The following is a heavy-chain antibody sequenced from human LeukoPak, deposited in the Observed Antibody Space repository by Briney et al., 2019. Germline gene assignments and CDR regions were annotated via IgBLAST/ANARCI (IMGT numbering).Heavy chain of an antibody. CDR1: GYTFTGYY. J-gene: IGHJ4*02. D-gene: IGHD6-13*01. Sequence: GASVKVSCKASGYTFTGYYMHWVRQAPGQGLEWMGWINPNSGGTNYARKFQGRVTMTRDTSISTAYMELSRLRSDDTAVYYCARYRAAAGNDYWGQGTLVTVSS. CDR3: ARYRAAAGNDY. CDR2: INPNSGGT. V-gene: IGHV1-2*02.